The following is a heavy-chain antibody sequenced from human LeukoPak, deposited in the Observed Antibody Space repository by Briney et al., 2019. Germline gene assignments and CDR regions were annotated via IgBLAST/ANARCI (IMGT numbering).Heavy chain of an antibody. V-gene: IGHV4-38-2*02. CDR3: AREESGYYREL. CDR2: IYHSGST. D-gene: IGHD3-3*01. J-gene: IGHJ4*02. CDR1: GYSISSGYY. Sequence: PSETLSLTCTVSGYSISSGYYWGWIRQPPGKGLEWIGSIYHSGSTYYNPSLKSRVTISVDTSKNQFSLKLSSETAADTAVYYCAREESGYYRELWGQGTLVTVSS.